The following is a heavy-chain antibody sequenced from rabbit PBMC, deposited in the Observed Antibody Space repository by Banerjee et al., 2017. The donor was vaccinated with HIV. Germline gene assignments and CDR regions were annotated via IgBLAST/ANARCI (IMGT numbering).Heavy chain of an antibody. CDR3: ARDLVAAIGWNFNL. V-gene: IGHV1S45*01. CDR1: GFSFSNKAV. CDR2: VNTATGKP. J-gene: IGHJ4*01. Sequence: QQQLVESGGGLVKPGASLTLTCTASGFSFSNKAVMCWVRQAPGKGLEWIACVNTATGKPVYATWAKGRFTISTTSSTTVTLQMTSLTAADTATYFCARDLVAAIGWNFNLWGPGTLVTVS. D-gene: IGHD5-1*01.